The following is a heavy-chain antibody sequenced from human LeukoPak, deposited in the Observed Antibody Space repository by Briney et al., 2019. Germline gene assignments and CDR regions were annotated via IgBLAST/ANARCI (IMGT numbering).Heavy chain of an antibody. CDR1: GYTLTELS. CDR2: FDPEDGET. Sequence: ASVKVSCKVSGYTLTELSMHWVRQAPGKGLEWMGGFDPEDGETIYAQKFQGRVTTTEDTSTDTAYMELSSLRSEDTAVYYCATVPSIAAAGNDYWGQGTLVTVSS. V-gene: IGHV1-24*01. J-gene: IGHJ4*02. CDR3: ATVPSIAAAGNDY. D-gene: IGHD6-13*01.